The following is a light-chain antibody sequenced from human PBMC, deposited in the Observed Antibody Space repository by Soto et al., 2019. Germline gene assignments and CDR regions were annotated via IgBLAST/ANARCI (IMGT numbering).Light chain of an antibody. V-gene: IGKV1-39*01. CDR3: QQTYSASRA. Sequence: DIQMTQSPSSLSASVGDRVTITCRTSQNINKYLNWYQQEPGKAPKLLIYTTSSLKSGVPTRFSGSGSGTEFTLTINNLQPEDLPTYYCQQTYSASRAFGQGTKVEIK. J-gene: IGKJ1*01. CDR2: TTS. CDR1: QNINKY.